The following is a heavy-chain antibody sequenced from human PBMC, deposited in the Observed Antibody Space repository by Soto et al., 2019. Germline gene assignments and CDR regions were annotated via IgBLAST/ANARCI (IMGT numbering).Heavy chain of an antibody. D-gene: IGHD2-15*01. CDR2: INDVGIT. CDR3: ERWGDCSGGSCYFGFDH. J-gene: IGHJ4*02. Sequence: QVQLQESGPGLVKPSQTLSLTCSVSGGSFSSGNYYWSWIRQHPGEVLVYLGYINDVGITDYNPSLKGRISISVDTSKNQFSLKVHSVTAADKAVYFCERWGDCSGGSCYFGFDHWGQGPMVTVSS. CDR1: GGSFSSGNYY. V-gene: IGHV4-31*03.